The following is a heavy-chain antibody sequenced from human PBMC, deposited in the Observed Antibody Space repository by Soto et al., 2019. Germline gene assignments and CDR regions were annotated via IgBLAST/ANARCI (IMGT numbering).Heavy chain of an antibody. CDR1: VFTFYAYA. D-gene: IGHD3-10*01. Sequence: GGPLRLSCAASVFTFYAYAMHWVRQAPGKGLEWVAVISNDGINKYYADSVEGRFTISRDNSKNTLYLQMNSLRTEDTAVYYCAKGCADYYLGMEVWGNGTRSPSPQ. CDR3: AKGCADYYLGMEV. J-gene: IGHJ6*04. V-gene: IGHV3-30*18. CDR2: ISNDGINK.